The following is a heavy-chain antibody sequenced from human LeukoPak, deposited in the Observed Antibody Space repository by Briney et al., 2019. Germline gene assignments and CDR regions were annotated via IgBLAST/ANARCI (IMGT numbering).Heavy chain of an antibody. J-gene: IGHJ6*02. V-gene: IGHV1-18*01. Sequence: ASVTVSCKASGYTFTSYGISWVRQAPGQGLEGMGWISAYNGNTNYAQKLQRRVTMTTDTSTSTAYMELRSLRSDDTAVYYCARDESQDFYGMDVWGQGTTVTVSS. CDR2: ISAYNGNT. CDR1: GYTFTSYG. CDR3: ARDESQDFYGMDV.